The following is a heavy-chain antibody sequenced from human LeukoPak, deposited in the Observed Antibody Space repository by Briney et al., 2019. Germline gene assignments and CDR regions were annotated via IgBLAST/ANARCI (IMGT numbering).Heavy chain of an antibody. CDR1: GFTFSSYE. CDR2: ISSSGSTM. CDR3: ARVPRYCSSTSCLYYYYMDV. Sequence: GGSLRLSCAASGFTFSSYERNWVRQAPGKGLEWVSYISSSGSTMYYADSVKGRFTISRDNAKNSLYLQMNSLRAEDTAVYYCARVPRYCSSTSCLYYYYMDVWGKGTTVTVSS. D-gene: IGHD2-2*01. V-gene: IGHV3-48*03. J-gene: IGHJ6*03.